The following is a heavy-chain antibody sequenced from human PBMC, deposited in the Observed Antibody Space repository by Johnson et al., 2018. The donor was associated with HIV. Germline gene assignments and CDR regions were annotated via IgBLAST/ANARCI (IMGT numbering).Heavy chain of an antibody. V-gene: IGHV3-74*02. D-gene: IGHD6-6*01. CDR1: GFTVSSNY. Sequence: VQLVEPGGGLIQPGGSLRLSCAASGFTVSSNYMSWVRQAPGKGLEWVSRINSYGSSTSYADSVKGRFTISRDNAKNTLYMQMNSLRAEDTAVYYCARAVYSSSSSCAFDIWGQGTMVTVSS. J-gene: IGHJ3*02. CDR2: INSYGSST. CDR3: ARAVYSSSSSCAFDI.